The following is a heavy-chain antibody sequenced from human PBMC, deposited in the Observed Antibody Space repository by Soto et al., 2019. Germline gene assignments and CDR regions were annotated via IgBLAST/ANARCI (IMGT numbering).Heavy chain of an antibody. CDR1: GYTFTGYY. Sequence: ASVKVSCKASGYTFTGYYMHWVRQAPGQGLEWMGWINPNSGGTNYAQKFQGWVTMTRDTSISTAYMELSRLRSDDTAVYYCARDSYSSSWYGRIGYYYYGMDVWGQGTTVTVPS. V-gene: IGHV1-2*04. CDR3: ARDSYSSSWYGRIGYYYYGMDV. D-gene: IGHD6-13*01. J-gene: IGHJ6*02. CDR2: INPNSGGT.